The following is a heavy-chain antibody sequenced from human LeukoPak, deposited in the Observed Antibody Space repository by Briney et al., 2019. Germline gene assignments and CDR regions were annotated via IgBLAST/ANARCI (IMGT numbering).Heavy chain of an antibody. Sequence: PETLSLTCTVSGGSISSSSYYWGWIRQPPGKGLEWIGSIYYSGSTYYNPSLKSRVTISVDTSKNQFSLKLSSVTAADTAVYYCARERYYYGSGSYYKGYWFDPWGQGTLVTVSS. CDR2: IYYSGST. CDR1: GGSISSSSYY. J-gene: IGHJ5*02. D-gene: IGHD3-10*01. CDR3: ARERYYYGSGSYYKGYWFDP. V-gene: IGHV4-39*02.